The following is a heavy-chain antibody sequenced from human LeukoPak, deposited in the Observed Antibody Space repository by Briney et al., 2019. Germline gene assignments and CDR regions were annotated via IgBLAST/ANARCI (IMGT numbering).Heavy chain of an antibody. CDR2: IKSKTDGGTT. D-gene: IGHD1-1*01. CDR1: GFTFGDYA. Sequence: GGSLRLSCPASGFTFGDYAMSWVRQAPGKGLEWVGRIKSKTDGGTTDYAAPVKGRFTISRDDSKNTAYLQMDSLKTEDTAVYYCTSGLSVRRSNNTPVDYWGQGTLVTVSS. J-gene: IGHJ4*02. CDR3: TSGLSVRRSNNTPVDY. V-gene: IGHV3-15*01.